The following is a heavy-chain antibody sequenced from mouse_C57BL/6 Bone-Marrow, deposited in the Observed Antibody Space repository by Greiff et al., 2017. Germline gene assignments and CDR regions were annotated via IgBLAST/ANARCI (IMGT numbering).Heavy chain of an antibody. V-gene: IGHV1-74*01. CDR2: IHPSDSDT. CDR1: GYTFTSYW. Sequence: QVQLKQPGAELVKPGASVKVSCKASGYTFTSYWMHWVKQRPGQGLEWIGRIHPSDSDTNYNQKFKGKATLTVDKSSSTAYMQLSSLTSEDSAVYYCATYPYYYGSSYVFAYWGQGTLVTVSA. J-gene: IGHJ3*01. D-gene: IGHD1-1*01. CDR3: ATYPYYYGSSYVFAY.